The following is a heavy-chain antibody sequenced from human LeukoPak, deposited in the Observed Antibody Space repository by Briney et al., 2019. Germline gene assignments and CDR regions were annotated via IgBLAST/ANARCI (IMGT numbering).Heavy chain of an antibody. D-gene: IGHD6-19*01. Sequence: SETLSLTCTVSGGSISSSSYYWGWIRQPPGKGLEWIGSIYYSGSTYYNLSLKSRVTISVDTSKNQFSLKLSSVTAADTAVYYCDYSSGWYGIMGDYWGQGTLVTVSS. V-gene: IGHV4-39*01. CDR1: GGSISSSSYY. J-gene: IGHJ4*02. CDR3: DYSSGWYGIMGDY. CDR2: IYYSGST.